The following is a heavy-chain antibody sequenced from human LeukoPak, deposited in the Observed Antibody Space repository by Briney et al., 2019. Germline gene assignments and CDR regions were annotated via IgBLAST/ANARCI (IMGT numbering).Heavy chain of an antibody. J-gene: IGHJ4*02. Sequence: PGGSLRLSCAASGFTFSSYAMHWVRQAPGKGLEWAAVISYDGSNKYYADSVKGRFTISRDNSKNTLYLQMNSLRAEDTAVYYCARETGRSRAGGGFDYWGQGTLVTVSS. V-gene: IGHV3-30*04. CDR3: ARETGRSRAGGGFDY. D-gene: IGHD3-16*01. CDR2: ISYDGSNK. CDR1: GFTFSSYA.